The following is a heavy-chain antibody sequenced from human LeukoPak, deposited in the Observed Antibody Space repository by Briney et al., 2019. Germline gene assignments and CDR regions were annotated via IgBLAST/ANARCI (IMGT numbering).Heavy chain of an antibody. CDR3: ARAYSSGYHRPWDY. V-gene: IGHV1-24*01. CDR2: FDPEDGET. Sequence: ASVKVSCKVSGYTLTELSMHWVRQAPGKGLEWMGGFDPEDGETIYAQKFQGRVTITADESTSTAYMELSSLRSEDTAVYYCARAYSSGYHRPWDYWGQGTLVTVSS. D-gene: IGHD3-22*01. CDR1: GYTLTELS. J-gene: IGHJ4*02.